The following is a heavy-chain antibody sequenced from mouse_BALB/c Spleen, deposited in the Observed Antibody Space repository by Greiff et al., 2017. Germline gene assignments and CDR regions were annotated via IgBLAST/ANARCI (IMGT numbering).Heavy chain of an antibody. Sequence: EVNVVESGGGLVQPGGSLRLSCATSGFTFTDYYMSWVRQPPGKALEWLGFIRNKANGYTTEYSASVKGRFTISRDNSQSILYLQMNTLRAEDSATYYCAASRGYYEWFAYWGQGTLVTVSA. V-gene: IGHV7-3*02. CDR1: GFTFTDYY. D-gene: IGHD2-3*01. J-gene: IGHJ3*01. CDR2: IRNKANGYTT. CDR3: AASRGYYEWFAY.